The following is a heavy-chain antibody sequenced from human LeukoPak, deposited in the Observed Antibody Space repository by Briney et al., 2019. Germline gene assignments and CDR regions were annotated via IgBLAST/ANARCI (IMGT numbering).Heavy chain of an antibody. D-gene: IGHD3-16*01. Sequence: SGGSLRLSCAASGFTFSTYEMNWVRQAPGKGLEWVSVIYSGGNTYYADSVKGRLTISRDNSKNTLSLQMNSLRADDTAVYYCARGGPPRDAFDIWGQGTMVTVSS. J-gene: IGHJ3*02. CDR1: GFTFSTYE. V-gene: IGHV3-53*01. CDR3: ARGGPPRDAFDI. CDR2: IYSGGNT.